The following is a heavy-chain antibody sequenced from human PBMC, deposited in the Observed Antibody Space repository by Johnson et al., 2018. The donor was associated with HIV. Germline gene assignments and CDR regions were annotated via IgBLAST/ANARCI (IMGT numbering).Heavy chain of an antibody. Sequence: QVQLVESGGGVVQPGRSLRLSCAASVFTFISYAMHWVRQAPGKGLEWVAVISYDGSNKYYADSVKGRFTISRDNSKNTLYLQMNSLRAEDTAVYYCAREWDPRTPDAFDIWGQGTMVTVSS. D-gene: IGHD1-26*01. V-gene: IGHV3-30*04. CDR2: ISYDGSNK. CDR1: VFTFISYA. J-gene: IGHJ3*02. CDR3: AREWDPRTPDAFDI.